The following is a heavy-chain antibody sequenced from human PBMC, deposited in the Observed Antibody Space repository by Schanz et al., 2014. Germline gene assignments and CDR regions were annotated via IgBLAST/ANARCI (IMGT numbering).Heavy chain of an antibody. Sequence: VQLVESGGGVVQPGRSLRLSCAASGFTFSKYGMHWVRQAPGKGLEWVSYISSSGSYTNYADSVKGRFTTSRDNGKKSMYLQMNSLRAEDTAVYYCARLDSSSWYPRYWGQGTLVTVSS. J-gene: IGHJ4*02. CDR3: ARLDSSSWYPRY. V-gene: IGHV3-21*05. D-gene: IGHD6-13*01. CDR2: ISSSGSYT. CDR1: GFTFSKYG.